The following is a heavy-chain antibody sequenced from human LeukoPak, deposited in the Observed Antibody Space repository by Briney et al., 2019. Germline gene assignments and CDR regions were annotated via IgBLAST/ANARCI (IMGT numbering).Heavy chain of an antibody. J-gene: IGHJ4*02. Sequence: SETLSLTCTVSGGSISSGHYYWSWIRQHPGKGLEWIGYIFYSGNTYYNPSLKSRITISVDTSKNQFSLRLNSVTAADTAVYYCARGFGAAAASDYWGQGTLVTVSS. D-gene: IGHD6-13*01. CDR1: GGSISSGHYY. CDR2: IFYSGNT. V-gene: IGHV4-31*03. CDR3: ARGFGAAAASDY.